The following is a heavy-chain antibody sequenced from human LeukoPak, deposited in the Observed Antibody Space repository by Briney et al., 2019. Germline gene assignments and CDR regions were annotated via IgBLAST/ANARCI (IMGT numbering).Heavy chain of an antibody. D-gene: IGHD4-23*01. Sequence: SETLSLTCTVSGGSISSYYWSWIRQAPGKGLEWIGYIYYSGSTNYNPSLKSRVTISVDTSKNQFSLKLSSVTAADTAVYYCARRTYYGGNSFAFDIWGQGTMVTVSS. V-gene: IGHV4-59*08. CDR1: GGSISSYY. CDR2: IYYSGST. CDR3: ARRTYYGGNSFAFDI. J-gene: IGHJ3*02.